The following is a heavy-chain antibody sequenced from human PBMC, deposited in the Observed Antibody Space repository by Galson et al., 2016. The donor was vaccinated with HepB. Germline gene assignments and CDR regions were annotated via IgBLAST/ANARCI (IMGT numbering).Heavy chain of an antibody. CDR1: GFTFSKFA. Sequence: SLRLSCASSGFTFSKFAMTWIRQAPGKGLEWVSLISGGGAGTYSAESVKGRFTISRDNSKNTLYLQKNSLRVEDTAIYYYAKAVYSGSGSHSNFDSWGQGTLVTVSS. V-gene: IGHV3-23*01. D-gene: IGHD3-10*01. CDR2: ISGGGAGT. J-gene: IGHJ4*02. CDR3: AKAVYSGSGSHSNFDS.